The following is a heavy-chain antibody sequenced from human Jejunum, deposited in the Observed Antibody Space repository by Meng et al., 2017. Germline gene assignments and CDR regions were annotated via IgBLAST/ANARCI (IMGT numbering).Heavy chain of an antibody. Sequence: GESLKISCAASGFTFSNYAMSWVRQAPGKGLEWGSVISNSGDTTYYADSVKGHFTISRDNTKNTLWLQMNSLRVEDTAIYFCAKGTAIRSGYTREYDNWGQGTLVTVSS. V-gene: IGHV3-23*01. CDR2: ISNSGDTT. CDR3: AKGTAIRSGYTREYDN. D-gene: IGHD5-12*01. J-gene: IGHJ4*02. CDR1: GFTFSNYA.